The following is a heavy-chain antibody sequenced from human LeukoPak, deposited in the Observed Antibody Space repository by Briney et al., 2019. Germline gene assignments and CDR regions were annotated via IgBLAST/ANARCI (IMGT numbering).Heavy chain of an antibody. Sequence: SETLSLTCTVSGGSISIFYWNWIRQPAGKGLEWIGRIFTSGITNYNPSLKSRVTMSVDTSKNQFSLNLSSVAAADTAVYYCERESSGTYYNPLGYMDVWGKGTTVTVSS. CDR1: GGSISIFY. J-gene: IGHJ6*03. CDR2: IFTSGIT. CDR3: ERESSGTYYNPLGYMDV. V-gene: IGHV4-4*07. D-gene: IGHD3-10*01.